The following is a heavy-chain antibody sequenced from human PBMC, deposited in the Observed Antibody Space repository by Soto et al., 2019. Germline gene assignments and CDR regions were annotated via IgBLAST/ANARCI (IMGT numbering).Heavy chain of an antibody. CDR1: GGSISSGGYS. CDR2: IYHSGST. J-gene: IGHJ4*02. CDR3: VRDPNSGSYHDY. D-gene: IGHD1-26*01. Sequence: SLTCAVSGGSISSGGYSWSWIRQPPGKGLEWIGYIYHSGSTYYNPSLKSRVTISVDRSKNQFSLKRLRAEDTAVYYCVRDPNSGSYHDYWGQGTLVTVSS. V-gene: IGHV4-30-2*01.